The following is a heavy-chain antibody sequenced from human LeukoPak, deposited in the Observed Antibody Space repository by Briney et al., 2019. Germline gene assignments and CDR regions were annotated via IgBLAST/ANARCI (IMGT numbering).Heavy chain of an antibody. CDR1: GFTFSSYA. V-gene: IGHV3-23*01. CDR2: ISGSGDNT. CDR3: AKAISGSNAVADY. J-gene: IGHJ4*02. Sequence: PGGSLRLSCAASGFTFSSYAMTWVRQAPGKGLEWVSSISGSGDNTYYADCVKGRFTISRDNSKNTLYLQMNSLRAEDTAVYYCAKAISGSNAVADYWGQGTLVTVSS. D-gene: IGHD1-26*01.